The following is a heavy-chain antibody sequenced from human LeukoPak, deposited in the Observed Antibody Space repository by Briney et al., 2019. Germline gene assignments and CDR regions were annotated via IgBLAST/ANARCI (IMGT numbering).Heavy chain of an antibody. CDR1: GGSFSGYY. Sequence: SETLSLTCAVYGGSFSGYYWGWIRQPPGKGLEWIGEINHNGNTNYNPSLKSRVTISVDTSKNQFSLKVSSVTAADSAVYYCARWPRERNRITVTNYYYYMDVWGRGTTVTASS. CDR3: ARWPRERNRITVTNYYYYMDV. CDR2: INHNGNT. V-gene: IGHV4-34*01. D-gene: IGHD4-11*01. J-gene: IGHJ6*03.